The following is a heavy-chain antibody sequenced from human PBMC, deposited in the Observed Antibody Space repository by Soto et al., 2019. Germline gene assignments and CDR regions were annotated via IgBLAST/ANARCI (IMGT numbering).Heavy chain of an antibody. CDR3: AKAYYYDSSGFLTPRAPYYFDY. V-gene: IGHV3-23*01. CDR1: GFTFSSYA. D-gene: IGHD3-22*01. Sequence: GGSLRLSCAASGFTFSSYAMSWVRQAPGKGLEWVSAISGSGGSTYYADSVKGRFTISRDNSKNTLYLQMNSLRAEDTAVYYCAKAYYYDSSGFLTPRAPYYFDYWGQGTLVTVSS. CDR2: ISGSGGST. J-gene: IGHJ4*02.